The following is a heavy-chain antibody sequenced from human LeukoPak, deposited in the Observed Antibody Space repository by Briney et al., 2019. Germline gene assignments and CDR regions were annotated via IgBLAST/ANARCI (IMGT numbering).Heavy chain of an antibody. V-gene: IGHV1-8*01. CDR3: AREPRLDCVWGSYRSHAFDI. CDR1: GYTFTSYD. D-gene: IGHD3-16*02. J-gene: IGHJ3*02. Sequence: ASVKVSCKASGYTFTSYDINWVRQATGQGLEWMGWMNPNSGNTGYAQKFQGRVTMTRNTSISTAYMELSSLRSEDTAVYYCAREPRLDCVWGSYRSHAFDIWGQGTMVTVSS. CDR2: MNPNSGNT.